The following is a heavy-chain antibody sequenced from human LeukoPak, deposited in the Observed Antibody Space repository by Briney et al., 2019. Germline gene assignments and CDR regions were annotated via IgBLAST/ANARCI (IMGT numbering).Heavy chain of an antibody. Sequence: SETLSLTCAVYGGSFSGYYWSWLRQPPGKGLEWIGEINHSGSTNYNPSLTSRVTISVDTSKNQLSLKLSSVTAADTAVYYCAREIRYDFWSGYSYYFDYWGQGTLVTVSS. V-gene: IGHV4-34*01. CDR1: GGSFSGYY. CDR3: AREIRYDFWSGYSYYFDY. J-gene: IGHJ4*02. D-gene: IGHD3-3*01. CDR2: INHSGST.